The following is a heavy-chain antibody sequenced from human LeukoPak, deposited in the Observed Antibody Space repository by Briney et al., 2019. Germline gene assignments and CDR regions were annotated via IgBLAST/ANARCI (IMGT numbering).Heavy chain of an antibody. V-gene: IGHV3-48*03. J-gene: IGHJ4*02. CDR2: ISSSGGTI. CDR3: ARDSSGWSDY. CDR1: GFTFSSYE. D-gene: IGHD6-19*01. Sequence: GGSLRLSCAASGFTFSSYEMNWVRQAPGKGLEWVSYISSSGGTIYYADSVKGRFTISRDNAKNSLYLQMNSLRAEDTAVYYCARDSSGWSDYWGQGTLVTVSS.